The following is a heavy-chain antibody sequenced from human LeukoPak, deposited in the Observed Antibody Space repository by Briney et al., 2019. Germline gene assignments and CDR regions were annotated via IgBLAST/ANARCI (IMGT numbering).Heavy chain of an antibody. CDR3: ARVAGNVVVPAADYYYYYMDV. J-gene: IGHJ6*03. CDR1: GGSISSSSYY. V-gene: IGHV4-39*01. CDR2: IYYTGSA. D-gene: IGHD2-2*01. Sequence: PSETLSLTCTVSGGSISSSSYYWGWIRQPPGKGLEWLGSIYYTGSAYYNPSHRGRVTISVDTSKNQFSLRLTSVTAADTAVYYCARVAGNVVVPAADYYYYYMDVWGKGTTVTVSS.